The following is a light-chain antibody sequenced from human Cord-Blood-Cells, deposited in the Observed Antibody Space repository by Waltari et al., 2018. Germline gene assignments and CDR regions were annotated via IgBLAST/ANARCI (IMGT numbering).Light chain of an antibody. CDR2: EVS. J-gene: IGLJ3*02. V-gene: IGLV2-23*02. CDR1: SSDVGSYNL. Sequence: QSALTQPASVSGSPGQSITISCTRTSSDVGSYNLVSWYQQHPGKAPNLMIYEVSKRPSGVSNRFSGSKSGNTASLTISGLQAEDEADYYCCSYAGSSTWVFGGGTKLTVL. CDR3: CSYAGSSTWV.